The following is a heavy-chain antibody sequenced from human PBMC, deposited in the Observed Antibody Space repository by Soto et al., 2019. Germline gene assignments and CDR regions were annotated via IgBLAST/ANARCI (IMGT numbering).Heavy chain of an antibody. CDR2: ISYDGSNK. CDR3: AKPHGSGSYYADFDY. CDR1: GFTFSSYG. D-gene: IGHD3-10*01. Sequence: GGSLRLSCAASGFTFSSYGMHWVRQAPGKGLEWVAVISYDGSNKYYADSVKGRFTISRDNSKNTLYLQMNSLRAEDTAVYYCAKPHGSGSYYADFDYWGQGTLVTVSS. V-gene: IGHV3-30*18. J-gene: IGHJ4*02.